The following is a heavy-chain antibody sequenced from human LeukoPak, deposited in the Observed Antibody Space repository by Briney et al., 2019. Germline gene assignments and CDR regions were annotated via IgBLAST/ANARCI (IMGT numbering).Heavy chain of an antibody. CDR2: IYYSGST. D-gene: IGHD1-26*01. CDR1: GGSISGSPYY. CDR3: ARGPGGGSYSDAFDI. J-gene: IGHJ3*02. Sequence: PSETLSLTCSVSGGSISGSPYYWGWIRQPPGKGLEWIGSIYYSGSTYNNPSLKSRVTISVDTSKNQFSLKLSSVTAADTAVYYCARGPGGGSYSDAFDIWGQGTMVTVSS. V-gene: IGHV4-39*07.